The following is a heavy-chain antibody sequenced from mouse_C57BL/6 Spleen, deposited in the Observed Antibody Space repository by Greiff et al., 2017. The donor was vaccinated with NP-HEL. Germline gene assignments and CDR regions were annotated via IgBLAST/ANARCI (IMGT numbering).Heavy chain of an antibody. J-gene: IGHJ2*01. CDR2: IYPGDGDT. CDR3: ARSKTAQALDY. V-gene: IGHV1-82*01. Sequence: VQLQESGPELVKPGASVKISCKASGYAFSSSWMNWVKQRPGKGLEWIGRIYPGDGDTNYNGTFKGKATLTADKSSSTAYMQLSSLTSEDSAVYFCARSKTAQALDYWGQGTTLTVSS. D-gene: IGHD3-2*02. CDR1: GYAFSSSW.